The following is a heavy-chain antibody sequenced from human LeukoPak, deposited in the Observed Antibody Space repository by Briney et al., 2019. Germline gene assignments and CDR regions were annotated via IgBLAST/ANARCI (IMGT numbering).Heavy chain of an antibody. Sequence: GRSLRLSCTASGFTFGDYAMSWVRQAPGKGLEWVGFIRSKAYGGSTEYAASVKGRFTISRDDSKSIAYLQMNSLKTEDTAVYYCTRDDYYYDSSGYYYLDWGQGTLVTVSS. CDR3: TRDDYYYDSSGYYYLD. CDR1: GFTFGDYA. J-gene: IGHJ4*02. CDR2: IRSKAYGGST. D-gene: IGHD3-22*01. V-gene: IGHV3-49*04.